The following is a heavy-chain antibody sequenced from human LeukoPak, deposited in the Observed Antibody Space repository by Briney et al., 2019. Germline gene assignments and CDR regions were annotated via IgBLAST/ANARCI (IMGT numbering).Heavy chain of an antibody. CDR2: IRYDGSNK. D-gene: IGHD3-10*01. CDR3: AKFSGRPDMGIDAFDI. Sequence: GGSLRLSCAASGFTFSSYGMHWVRQAPGKGLEWVAFIRYDGSNKYYADSVKGRFTISRDNSKNTLYLQMNSLRAEDTAVYYCAKFSGRPDMGIDAFDIWGQGTMVTDSS. CDR1: GFTFSSYG. J-gene: IGHJ3*02. V-gene: IGHV3-30*02.